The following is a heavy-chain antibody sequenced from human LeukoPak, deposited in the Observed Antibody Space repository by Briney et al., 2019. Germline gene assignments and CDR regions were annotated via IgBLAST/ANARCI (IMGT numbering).Heavy chain of an antibody. CDR1: GYSISSGYY. Sequence: PSETLSLTCAVSGYSISSGYYWGWIRQPPGKGLEWIGGIYHSGSTYYNPSLKSRVIISVDTSKNQFSLKLSSVTAADTAVYYCVCRGYSGYDPIDYWGQGTLVTVSS. D-gene: IGHD5-12*01. CDR2: IYHSGST. J-gene: IGHJ4*02. CDR3: VCRGYSGYDPIDY. V-gene: IGHV4-38-2*01.